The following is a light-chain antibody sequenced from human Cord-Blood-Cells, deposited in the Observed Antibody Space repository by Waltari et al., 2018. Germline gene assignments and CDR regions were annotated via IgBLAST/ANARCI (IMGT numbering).Light chain of an antibody. CDR2: AAS. J-gene: IGKJ1*01. V-gene: IGKV1D-12*01. Sequence: DIQITQSPSSVSASVGDRVPITCRAGQGNSSWLAWYQQKPGKAPKLLIYAASSLQSRVPSRFCGSGAGTDFTLTISSLQPEDFAAYYCQQANSFPWTFGQGTKVEIK. CDR1: QGNSSW. CDR3: QQANSFPWT.